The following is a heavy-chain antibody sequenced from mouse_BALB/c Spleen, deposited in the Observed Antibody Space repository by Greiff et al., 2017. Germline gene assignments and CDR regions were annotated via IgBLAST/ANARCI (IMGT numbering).Heavy chain of an antibody. Sequence: EVQRVESGGGLVQPGGSRKLSCAASGFTFSSFGMHWVRQAPAKGLEWVAYISSGSSTIYYADTVKGRFTISRDDTKNTLFLQMTSLRSEDTAMYYCARSYGSPFDYWGQGTTLTVSS. J-gene: IGHJ2*01. V-gene: IGHV5-17*02. CDR3: ARSYGSPFDY. D-gene: IGHD2-10*02. CDR2: ISSGSSTI. CDR1: GFTFSSFG.